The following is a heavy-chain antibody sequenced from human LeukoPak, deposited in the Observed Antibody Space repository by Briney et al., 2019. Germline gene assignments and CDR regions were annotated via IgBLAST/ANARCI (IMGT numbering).Heavy chain of an antibody. Sequence: PSETLSLTCAVYGGSFSGYYWSWIRQPPGKGLEWIGEINHGGSTNYSPPLKRRVTISVDTSNNQFSLKLSSVTAADTAVYYCARRDYCTSTTCYESYNWFDPWGQGTLVTVSS. J-gene: IGHJ5*02. V-gene: IGHV4-34*01. D-gene: IGHD2-2*01. CDR1: GGSFSGYY. CDR2: INHGGST. CDR3: ARRDYCTSTTCYESYNWFDP.